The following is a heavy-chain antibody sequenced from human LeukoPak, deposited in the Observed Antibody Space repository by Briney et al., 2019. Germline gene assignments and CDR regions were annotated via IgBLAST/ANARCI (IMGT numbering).Heavy chain of an antibody. V-gene: IGHV3-33*01. Sequence: GGSLRLSCAASGLTFSSYGMHWVRQAPGKGLEWVAVIWYDGSNKYYADSVKGRFTISRDNSKNTLYLQMNSLRAEDTAVYYCARDSGTYCGGDCYLYYYGMDVWGQGTTVTVSS. CDR1: GLTFSSYG. D-gene: IGHD2-21*02. CDR2: IWYDGSNK. J-gene: IGHJ6*02. CDR3: ARDSGTYCGGDCYLYYYGMDV.